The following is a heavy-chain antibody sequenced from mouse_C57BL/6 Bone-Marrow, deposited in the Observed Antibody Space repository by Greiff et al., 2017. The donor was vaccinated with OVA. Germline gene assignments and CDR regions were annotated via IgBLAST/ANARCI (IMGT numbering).Heavy chain of an antibody. CDR3: ARYGNFDYYGSSPYFDV. Sequence: VQLQQSGAELVRPGASVKLSCKASGYTFTDYYINWVKQRPGQGLEWIARIYPGSGNTYYNEKFKGKATLTAEKSSSTAYMQLSSLTSEDSAVYFCARYGNFDYYGSSPYFDVWGTGTTVTVSS. CDR1: GYTFTDYY. D-gene: IGHD1-1*01. J-gene: IGHJ1*03. CDR2: IYPGSGNT. V-gene: IGHV1-76*01.